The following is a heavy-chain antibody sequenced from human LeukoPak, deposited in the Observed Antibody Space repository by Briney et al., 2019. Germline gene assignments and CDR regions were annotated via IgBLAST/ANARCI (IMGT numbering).Heavy chain of an antibody. CDR3: ARVNINNWHSCDY. D-gene: IGHD1-1*01. J-gene: IGHJ4*02. CDR2: IYHSGSP. V-gene: IGHV4-4*02. Sequence: SETLSLTCAVSGGSTSSNNWWGWVRQPPGKGLEWIGEIYHSGSPNYNPSLKSRVTISVDKSRNHFTLNLSSVTAADTAVYYCARVNINNWHSCDYWGQGTLVTVSS. CDR1: GGSTSSNNW.